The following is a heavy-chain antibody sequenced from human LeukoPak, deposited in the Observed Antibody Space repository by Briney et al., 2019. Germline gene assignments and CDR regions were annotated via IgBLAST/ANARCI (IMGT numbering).Heavy chain of an antibody. CDR2: IKQDGSEE. CDR3: ARVLWLYSSSWILGGFDI. D-gene: IGHD6-13*01. V-gene: IGHV3-7*01. CDR1: GFTFSSYW. J-gene: IGHJ3*02. Sequence: GGSLRLSCAASGFTFSSYWMSWVRQAPGKGLEWVANIKQDGSEEYYVDSVKGRFTISRDNAKNSLYLQMNSLRAEDTAVYYCARVLWLYSSSWILGGFDIWGQGTMVTVSS.